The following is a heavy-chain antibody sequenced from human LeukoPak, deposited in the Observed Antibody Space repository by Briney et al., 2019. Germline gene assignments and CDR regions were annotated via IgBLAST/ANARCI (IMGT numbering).Heavy chain of an antibody. CDR3: AKDQRSSSLFGSFDI. CDR2: ISYDGSEK. CDR1: GFTFSSFG. Sequence: GGSLKLSCAPSGFTFSSFGMHWVRQPPGKGLDWVAIISYDGSEKYYTDSVEGRFTISRDNSKNTLYLQMDSLRAEDTAVYYCAKDQRSSSLFGSFDIWGQGTTVASSS. D-gene: IGHD6-13*01. J-gene: IGHJ3*02. V-gene: IGHV3-30*18.